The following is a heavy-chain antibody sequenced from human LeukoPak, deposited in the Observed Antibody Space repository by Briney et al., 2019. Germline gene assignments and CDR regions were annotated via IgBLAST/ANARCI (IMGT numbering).Heavy chain of an antibody. V-gene: IGHV4-61*01. CDR1: GGSVSSGSYY. CDR3: ARDDRTYGMDV. CDR2: IYYSGST. J-gene: IGHJ6*02. Sequence: SETLSFTCTVSGGSVSSGSYYWSWIRQPPGKGLEWIGYIYYSGSTNYNPSLKGRVTISVDTSKNQFSLKLSSVTAADTAVYYCARDDRTYGMDVWGQGTTVTVSS.